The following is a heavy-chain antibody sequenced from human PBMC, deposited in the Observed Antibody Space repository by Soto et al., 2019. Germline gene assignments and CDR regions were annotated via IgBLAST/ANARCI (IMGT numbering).Heavy chain of an antibody. V-gene: IGHV3-74*01. CDR2: INSDGIST. Sequence: GGSLRLSCAASGFTFSNYWMHWVRQVPGKGLLWVSRINSDGISTNYADSVKGRFTISRDNAKNTLYLQMNGLRAEDTAVYYCARVMFPHIAATGDNSFDPWGQGTLVTVSS. CDR1: GFTFSNYW. D-gene: IGHD2-15*01. J-gene: IGHJ5*02. CDR3: ARVMFPHIAATGDNSFDP.